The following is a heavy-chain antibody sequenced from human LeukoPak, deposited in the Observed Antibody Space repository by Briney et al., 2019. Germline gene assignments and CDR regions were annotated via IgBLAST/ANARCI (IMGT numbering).Heavy chain of an antibody. J-gene: IGHJ6*02. V-gene: IGHV4-34*01. CDR2: INDYTGDS. D-gene: IGHD3-22*01. Sequence: SETLSLTCTVFGGSFTDYFWTWLRHSPGKGLEWIGEINDYTGDSKYNPSLNSRVSISLEKSKNQLSLDLWSLTAADTAVYYCARGRIAKIVVVHSFSYGMDVWGQGTTVTVSS. CDR3: ARGRIAKIVVVHSFSYGMDV. CDR1: GGSFTDYF.